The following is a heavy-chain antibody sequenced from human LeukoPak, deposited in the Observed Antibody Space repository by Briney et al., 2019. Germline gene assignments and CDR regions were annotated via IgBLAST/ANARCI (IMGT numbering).Heavy chain of an antibody. CDR3: ARQTIAVRPWFDP. J-gene: IGHJ5*02. Sequence: ASVNVSCKASGYTFTSYYMHWVRQAPGQGLEWMGVINPTGGSTSYAQKFQGRVTMTRDTPTNTVYMELSSLRSEDTAVYYCARQTIAVRPWFDPWGQGTLVTVSS. CDR2: INPTGGST. CDR1: GYTFTSYY. D-gene: IGHD6-6*01. V-gene: IGHV1-46*01.